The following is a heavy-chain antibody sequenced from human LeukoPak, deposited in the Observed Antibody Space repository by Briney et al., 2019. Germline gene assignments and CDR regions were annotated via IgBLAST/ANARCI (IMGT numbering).Heavy chain of an antibody. CDR2: INPNSGGT. Sequence: ASVKVSCKASGYTFTGYYMHWVRQAPGQGLEWMGWINPNSGGTNYAQKFQGRVTMTRDTSISTAYMELSRLRSNDTAVYYCARDSATVTTSGAFDIWGQGTMVTVSS. V-gene: IGHV1-2*02. CDR1: GYTFTGYY. J-gene: IGHJ3*02. CDR3: ARDSATVTTSGAFDI. D-gene: IGHD4-17*01.